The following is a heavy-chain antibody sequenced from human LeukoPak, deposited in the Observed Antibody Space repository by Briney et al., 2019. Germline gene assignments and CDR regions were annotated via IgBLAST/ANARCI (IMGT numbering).Heavy chain of an antibody. CDR1: GVTVSSNY. CDR3: AREPGGTYYDSSGHPVYWYFDL. V-gene: IGHV4-59*02. Sequence: PGGSLRLSCAASGVTVSSNYMSWVRQPPGKGLGWSGSIYYSGSTYYNPSLKSRVTISVDTSKNQFSLKLSSVTAADTAVYYCAREPGGTYYDSSGHPVYWYFDLWGRGTLATVSS. D-gene: IGHD3-22*01. J-gene: IGHJ2*01. CDR2: IYYSGST.